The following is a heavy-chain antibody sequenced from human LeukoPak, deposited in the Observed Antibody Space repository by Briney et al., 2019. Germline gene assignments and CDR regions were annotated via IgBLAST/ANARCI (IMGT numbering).Heavy chain of an antibody. J-gene: IGHJ4*02. Sequence: PGGSLRLSCAASGFTVSSNYMTWVRQAPGKGLEWVSSISGTSNYIDYADSVKGRFTISRDNTKNSLYLQMNSLRAEDTAVYYCARDGFCSGGSCYGYWGQGTLVTVSS. CDR2: ISGTSNYI. D-gene: IGHD2-15*01. CDR3: ARDGFCSGGSCYGY. CDR1: GFTVSSNY. V-gene: IGHV3-21*01.